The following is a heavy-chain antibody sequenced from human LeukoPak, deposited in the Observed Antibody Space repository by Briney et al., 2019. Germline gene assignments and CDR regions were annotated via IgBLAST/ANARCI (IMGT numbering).Heavy chain of an antibody. CDR3: ARDWYSGSYSGGYFDY. V-gene: IGHV3-30*02. J-gene: IGHJ4*02. CDR2: IRYDGSKE. CDR1: GFSFSSYG. Sequence: PGGSLRLSCAASGFSFSSYGMHWVRQAPGKGLEWVAFIRYDGSKEDYADSVKGRLTISRDNSKNTLYLQMNSLRAEDTAVYYCARDWYSGSYSGGYFDYWAQGTLVTVSS. D-gene: IGHD1-26*01.